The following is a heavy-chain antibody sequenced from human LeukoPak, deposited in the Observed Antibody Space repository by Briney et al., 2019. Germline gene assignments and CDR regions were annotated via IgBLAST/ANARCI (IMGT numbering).Heavy chain of an antibody. D-gene: IGHD5-18*01. Sequence: GGSLRLSCAASGFTFTNYGMHWVRQAPGKGLEWVAVIWYDGTNKYYADSVKGRLTISRDNSDSTLYLQMNSLRAEDTAFYYCARALPGNSYGYIDYWGQGTLVTVSS. V-gene: IGHV3-33*01. CDR3: ARALPGNSYGYIDY. J-gene: IGHJ4*02. CDR2: IWYDGTNK. CDR1: GFTFTNYG.